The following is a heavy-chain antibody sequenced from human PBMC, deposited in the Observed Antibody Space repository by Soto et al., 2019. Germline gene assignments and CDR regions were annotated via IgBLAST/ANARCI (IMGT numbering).Heavy chain of an antibody. D-gene: IGHD6-13*01. V-gene: IGHV5-51*01. CDR3: ARAPQKLAPVFNFYT. J-gene: IGHJ4*02. Sequence: GESLKISCKGSGYSFTSYWIGWVRQMPGKGLEWMGIIYPGDSDTRYSPSFQGQVTISADKSISTAYLQWSSLKASDTAMYYCARAPQKLAPVFNFYTWGQGTLVTISS. CDR1: GYSFTSYW. CDR2: IYPGDSDT.